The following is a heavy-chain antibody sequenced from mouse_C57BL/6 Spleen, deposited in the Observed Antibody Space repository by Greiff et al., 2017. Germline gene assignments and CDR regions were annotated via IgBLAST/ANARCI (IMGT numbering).Heavy chain of an antibody. D-gene: IGHD2-3*01. V-gene: IGHV5-15*01. J-gene: IGHJ3*01. Sequence: EVKVVESGGGLVQPGGSLKLSCAASGFTFSDYGMAWVRQAPRKGPEWVAFISNLAYSIYYADTVTGRFTLSRENAKNTLYLEMSSLRSEDTAMYYWAGHEDEGYGAYWGQGTLVNVSA. CDR2: ISNLAYSI. CDR1: GFTFSDYG. CDR3: AGHEDEGYGAY.